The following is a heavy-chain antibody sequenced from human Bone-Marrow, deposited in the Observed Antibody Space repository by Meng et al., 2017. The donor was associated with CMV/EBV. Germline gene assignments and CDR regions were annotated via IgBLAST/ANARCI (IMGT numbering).Heavy chain of an antibody. V-gene: IGHV4-34*01. Sequence: LALTCAVYGGSFSGYYWSWIRQPPGKGLEWIGEINHSGSTNYNPSLKSRVTISVDTSKNQFSLKLSSVTAADTAVYYCARLNRLSFDPWGQGTLVTVSS. CDR2: INHSGST. CDR1: GGSFSGYY. CDR3: ARLNRLSFDP. J-gene: IGHJ5*02.